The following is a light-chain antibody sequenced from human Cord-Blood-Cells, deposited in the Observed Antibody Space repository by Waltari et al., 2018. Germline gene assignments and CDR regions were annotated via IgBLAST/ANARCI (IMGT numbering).Light chain of an antibody. Sequence: SYVLTQPPSVSVAPGKTARITCGGHNIGSNSVHWYQQQPGQAPVLVVYDDSDRPSGIPERFSGSNSGNTATLTISRVEAGDEADYYCQVWDSSSDHYVFGTGTKVTVL. CDR3: QVWDSSSDHYV. V-gene: IGLV3-21*03. CDR1: NIGSNS. CDR2: DDS. J-gene: IGLJ1*01.